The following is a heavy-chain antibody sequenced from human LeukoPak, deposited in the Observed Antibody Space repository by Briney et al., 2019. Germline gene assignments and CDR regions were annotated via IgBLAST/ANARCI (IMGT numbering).Heavy chain of an antibody. Sequence: PGGSLRLSCAASRFTFDGYAMHWVRQAPGKGLEWVSSISCNSGNTDYAASVKGRFTISRDNAKKSLHLQMNSLRAEDTALYYCAKSGTYSSSSGYIDSWGQGTLVTVSS. CDR2: ISCNSGNT. CDR3: AKSGTYSSSSGYIDS. CDR1: RFTFDGYA. D-gene: IGHD6-6*01. J-gene: IGHJ4*02. V-gene: IGHV3-9*01.